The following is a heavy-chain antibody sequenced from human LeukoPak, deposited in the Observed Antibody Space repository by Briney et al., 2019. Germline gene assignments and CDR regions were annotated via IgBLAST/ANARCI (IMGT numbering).Heavy chain of an antibody. J-gene: IGHJ4*02. Sequence: GESLQISCKGSGYSFTSYWIGWVRQVPGKGLEWMGIIYPGDSDTRYSPSFQGQVTISAEKYKSTAYLQWSSLKASDTAMYYCARRVYCSSTSCYAEYYFDYWGQGTLVTVSS. CDR3: ARRVYCSSTSCYAEYYFDY. D-gene: IGHD2-2*01. CDR2: IYPGDSDT. CDR1: GYSFTSYW. V-gene: IGHV5-51*01.